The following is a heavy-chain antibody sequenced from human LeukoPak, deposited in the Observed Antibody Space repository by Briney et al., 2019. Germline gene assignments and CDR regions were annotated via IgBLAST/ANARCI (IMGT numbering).Heavy chain of an antibody. V-gene: IGHV4-59*08. D-gene: IGHD3-22*01. CDR2: IFYKGNT. J-gene: IGHJ4*02. CDR1: GYDSISTYY. CDR3: ARLPFYDSSGY. Sequence: SETLSLTCSVSGYDSISTYYWNWIRQPPGKGLEWIGQIFYKGNTNYNPSLKSRVTISVDTSKNRFSLKLSSVTAADTAVYYCARLPFYDSSGYWGQGTLVTVSS.